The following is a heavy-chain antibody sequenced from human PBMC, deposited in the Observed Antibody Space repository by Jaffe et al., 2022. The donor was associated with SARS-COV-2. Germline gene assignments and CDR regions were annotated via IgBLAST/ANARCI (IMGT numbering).Heavy chain of an antibody. CDR2: TSYGGSA. CDR3: ARVDIGGYSHGFMLVSGLDV. Sequence: QVQLQESGPGLVKPSETLSLTCTVSGASVSNYFWSWIRQPPAKGLEWIGYTSYGGSAYYNPSLKSRVAISVDTSKNHFSLKLSSVTAADTAVYYCARVDIGGYSHGFMLVSGLDVWGQGTTVTVSS. D-gene: IGHD5-18*01. CDR1: GASVSNYF. J-gene: IGHJ6*02. V-gene: IGHV4-59*02.